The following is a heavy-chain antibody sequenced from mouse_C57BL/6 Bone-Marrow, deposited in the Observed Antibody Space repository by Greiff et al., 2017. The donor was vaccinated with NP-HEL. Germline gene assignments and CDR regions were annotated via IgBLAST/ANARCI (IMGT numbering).Heavy chain of an antibody. CDR1: GFTFSDYY. CDR2: ISNGGGST. J-gene: IGHJ3*01. Sequence: EVKLMESGGGLVQPGGSLKLSCAASGFTFSDYYMYWVRQTPEKRLEWVAYISNGGGSTYYPDTVKGRFTISRDNAKNTLYLQMSRLKSEDTAMYYCARHPEPWFAYWGQGTLVTVSA. V-gene: IGHV5-12*01. CDR3: ARHPEPWFAY.